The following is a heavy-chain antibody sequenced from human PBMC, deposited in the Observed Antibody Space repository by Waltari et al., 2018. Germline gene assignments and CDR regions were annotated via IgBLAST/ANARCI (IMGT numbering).Heavy chain of an antibody. CDR3: ARGVPYGRSGYLGYYFDL. CDR2: MTTSAGIV. D-gene: IGHD3-22*01. V-gene: IGHV3-11*01. CDR1: AFTFRAYW. Sequence: QVQLVESGGGLVKPGGSLRLSCAASAFTFRAYWMSCIRQAPGKGLEWNAYMTTSAGIVYYADSVKGRFTISRDNANNSLYLQMNSLRAEDTAVYYCARGVPYGRSGYLGYYFDLWGQGTLVSVSS. J-gene: IGHJ4*02.